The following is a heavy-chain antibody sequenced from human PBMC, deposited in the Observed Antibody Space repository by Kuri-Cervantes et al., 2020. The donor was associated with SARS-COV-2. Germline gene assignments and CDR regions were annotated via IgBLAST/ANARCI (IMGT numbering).Heavy chain of an antibody. CDR1: GYTFTGYY. D-gene: IGHD6-13*01. V-gene: IGHV1-2*02. Sequence: ASVKVSCKASGYTFTGYYMHWVRQAPGQGLEWMGWINPNSSGTNYAQKFQGRVTMTRDTSISTAYMELSRLRSDGTAVYYCATGNYYYYMDVWGKGTTVTVSS. CDR3: ATGNYYYYMDV. CDR2: INPNSSGT. J-gene: IGHJ6*03.